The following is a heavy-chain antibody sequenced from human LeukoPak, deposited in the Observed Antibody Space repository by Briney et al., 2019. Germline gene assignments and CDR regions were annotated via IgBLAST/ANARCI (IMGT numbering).Heavy chain of an antibody. CDR1: GFNLSSYS. J-gene: IGHJ4*02. V-gene: IGHV3-64*01. CDR2: ISSYGGST. CDR3: ARISRSHDYDY. Sequence: GGSLRLSCAASGFNLSSYSMHWVRQAPGKGLEYVSAISSYGGSTYYANSVKDRFTISRDNSKNTVYLQMGSPRTEDMAVYYCARISRSHDYDYWGQGTLVTVSS. D-gene: IGHD6-6*01.